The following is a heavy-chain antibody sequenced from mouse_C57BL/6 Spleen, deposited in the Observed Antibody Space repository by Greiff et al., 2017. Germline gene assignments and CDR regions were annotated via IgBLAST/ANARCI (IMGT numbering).Heavy chain of an antibody. CDR1: GYAFSSSW. CDR3: ARRSSYYSNYLDY. V-gene: IGHV1-82*01. D-gene: IGHD2-5*01. CDR2: IYPGDGDT. J-gene: IGHJ2*01. Sequence: QVQLQQSGPELVKPGASVKISCKASGYAFSSSWMNWVKQRPGKVLEWIGRIYPGDGDTNYNGKFKGKATLTADKSSSTAYMQLSSLTSEDSAVYFCARRSSYYSNYLDYWGQGTTLTVSS.